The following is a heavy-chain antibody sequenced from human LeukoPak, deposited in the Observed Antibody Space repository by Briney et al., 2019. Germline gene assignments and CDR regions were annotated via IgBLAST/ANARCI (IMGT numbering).Heavy chain of an antibody. V-gene: IGHV3-7*01. D-gene: IGHD4-17*01. J-gene: IGHJ4*02. CDR3: ARLFGGVTTFDY. CDR1: GFTFSAFW. Sequence: GGSLRLSCAASGFTFSAFWMSWVRQGPGKGLEWVASIKPDGSDSHHVDSVMGRFTISRDNAKNLLYLQMNSLSAEDTAVYYCARLFGGVTTFDYWGQGALVTVSS. CDR2: IKPDGSDS.